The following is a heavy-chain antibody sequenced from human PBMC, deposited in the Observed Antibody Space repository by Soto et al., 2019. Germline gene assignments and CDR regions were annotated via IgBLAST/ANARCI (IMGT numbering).Heavy chain of an antibody. CDR1: GFTFSSYG. CDR2: ISYDGSNK. Sequence: GGSLRLSCAASGFTFSSYGMHWVRQAPGKGLEWVAVISYDGSNKYYADSVKGRFTISRDNSKNTLYLQMNSLRAEDTAVYYCAKDTVDTAMEFNYGMDVWGQGTTVTVSS. D-gene: IGHD5-18*01. J-gene: IGHJ6*02. CDR3: AKDTVDTAMEFNYGMDV. V-gene: IGHV3-30*18.